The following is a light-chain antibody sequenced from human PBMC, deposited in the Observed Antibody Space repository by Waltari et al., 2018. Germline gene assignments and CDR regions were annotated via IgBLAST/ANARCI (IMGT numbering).Light chain of an antibody. CDR3: QHYVRLPVT. Sequence: EIVLTQSPGTLSLSPGERATLSCRASQSVGRSLAWYQHKPGQAPRLLIYGASIRATGIPDRFSGGGSGTDFSLTISRLGPEEFAAYHCQHYVRLPVTFGQGTKVEIK. CDR1: QSVGRS. V-gene: IGKV3-20*01. J-gene: IGKJ1*01. CDR2: GAS.